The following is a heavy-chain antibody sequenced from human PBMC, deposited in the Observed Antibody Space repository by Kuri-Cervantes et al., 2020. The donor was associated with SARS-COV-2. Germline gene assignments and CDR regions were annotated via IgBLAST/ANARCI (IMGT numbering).Heavy chain of an antibody. CDR3: AKDFFRGGRMTTVTTAGFFDY. J-gene: IGHJ4*02. CDR2: ISYDGSNK. Sequence: GESLKISCAASGFTFSSYGMHWVRQAPGKGLEWVAVISYDGSNKYYADSVKGRFTISRDNSKNTLYLQMNSLRAEDTAVYYCAKDFFRGGRMTTVTTAGFFDYWGQGTLVTVSS. CDR1: GFTFSSYG. V-gene: IGHV3-30*18. D-gene: IGHD4-17*01.